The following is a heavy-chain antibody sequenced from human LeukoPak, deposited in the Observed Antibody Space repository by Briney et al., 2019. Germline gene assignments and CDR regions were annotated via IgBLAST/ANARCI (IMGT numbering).Heavy chain of an antibody. CDR3: ARAPDIVVVPAAASTYCYYYMDV. V-gene: IGHV3-21*01. CDR2: ISSSSSYI. D-gene: IGHD2-2*01. CDR1: GFTFSSYS. J-gene: IGHJ6*03. Sequence: GGSLRLSCAASGFTFSSYSMNWVRQAPGKGLEWVSSISSSSSYIYYADSVKGRFTISRDNAKNSLYLQMSSLRAEDTAVYYCARAPDIVVVPAAASTYCYYYMDVWGKGTTVTVSS.